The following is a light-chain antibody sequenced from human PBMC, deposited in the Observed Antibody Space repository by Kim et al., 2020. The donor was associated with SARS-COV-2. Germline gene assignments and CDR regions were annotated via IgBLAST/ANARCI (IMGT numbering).Light chain of an antibody. V-gene: IGKV1-39*01. CDR2: AAS. CDR1: QSISSY. J-gene: IGKJ1*01. CDR3: QQSYSTPRT. Sequence: DIQMTQSPSSLSASVGDRVTITCRASQSISSYLNWYQQKPEKAPKVLIYAASSLQSGVPSRFSGSGSGTDFTLTISSLQPEDFATYYCQQSYSTPRTFGQGTQVDIK.